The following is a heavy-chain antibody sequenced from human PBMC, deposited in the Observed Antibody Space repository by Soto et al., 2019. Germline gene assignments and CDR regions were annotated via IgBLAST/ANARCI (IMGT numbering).Heavy chain of an antibody. Sequence: QAQLQESGPGLVKPSQTLSLTCTVSSASISSADYYWSWIRQHPGKGLEWIAYIYYSGSTSYNPSLKSRVIISMDTSRDQFSLTLTSVTAADTAVYYCARARSRCGAACFDYWGQGTLVTVSS. V-gene: IGHV4-31*03. J-gene: IGHJ4*02. D-gene: IGHD2-21*02. CDR2: IYYSGST. CDR1: SASISSADYY. CDR3: ARARSRCGAACFDY.